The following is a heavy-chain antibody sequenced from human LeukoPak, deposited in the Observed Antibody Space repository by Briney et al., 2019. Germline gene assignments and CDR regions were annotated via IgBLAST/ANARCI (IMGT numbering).Heavy chain of an antibody. J-gene: IGHJ3*02. CDR2: VSAYNGNT. V-gene: IGHV1-18*01. Sequence: ASVKVSCKASGYTFISYGFNWVRQAPGQGLEWMGWVSAYNGNTKYAQKFQGRVTMTTDTSTSTAYMELRSLRSDDTAVYYCAGRSIAASGPENTFDIWGQGTMVTVSS. CDR1: GYTFISYG. CDR3: AGRSIAASGPENTFDI. D-gene: IGHD6-13*01.